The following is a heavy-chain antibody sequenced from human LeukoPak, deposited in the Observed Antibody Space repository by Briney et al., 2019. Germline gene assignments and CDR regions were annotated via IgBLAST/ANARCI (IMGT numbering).Heavy chain of an antibody. CDR2: ISSRGDDM. V-gene: IGHV3-23*01. CDR3: EKCYSSCLHIWFDS. J-gene: IGHJ5*01. Sequence: GGSLRLSCATSALTFRFYSMTGVTRAPGKGFEWVSSISSRGDDMYYADSVKGRVTSSRDNAKNTLYLQMNSLSPEATGVYYCEKCYSSCLHIWFDSWGQGTLVTVSS. D-gene: IGHD6-19*01. CDR1: ALTFRFYS.